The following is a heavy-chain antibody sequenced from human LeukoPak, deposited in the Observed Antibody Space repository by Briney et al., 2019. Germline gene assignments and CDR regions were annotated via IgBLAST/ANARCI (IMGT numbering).Heavy chain of an antibody. J-gene: IGHJ4*02. CDR1: GGTFSSYA. Sequence: SVKVSCKASGGTFSSYAISWVRQAPGRGLEWMGRIIPILGIANYAQKFQGRVTITADKSTSTAYMELSSLRSEDTAVYYCARDRCSSTSCRQDYWGQGTLVTVSS. CDR2: IIPILGIA. D-gene: IGHD2-2*01. CDR3: ARDRCSSTSCRQDY. V-gene: IGHV1-69*04.